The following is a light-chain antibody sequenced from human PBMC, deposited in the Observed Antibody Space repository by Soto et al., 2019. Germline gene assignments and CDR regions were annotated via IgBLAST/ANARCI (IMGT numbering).Light chain of an antibody. CDR2: GAS. Sequence: RTSQSISIFLNWYQHKPGQAPNLLIYGASSLQSGVPSRFSGSVSVKEFTLTISSLQSEDFARYYCQNSYATPSGASVGGGTKVDIK. J-gene: IGKJ4*01. CDR1: QSISIF. V-gene: IGKV1-39*01. CDR3: QNSYATPSGAS.